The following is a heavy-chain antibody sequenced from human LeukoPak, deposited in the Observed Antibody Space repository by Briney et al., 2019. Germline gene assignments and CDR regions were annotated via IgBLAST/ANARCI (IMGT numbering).Heavy chain of an antibody. V-gene: IGHV3-7*01. D-gene: IGHD3-22*01. CDR1: GFTFSSYW. CDR2: IKQDGSEK. CDR3: ARVSHGYYYDSSGYYFDY. Sequence: GGSLRLSCAASGFTFSSYWMSWVRQAPGKGLEWVANIKQDGSEKYYVDSVKGRFTISRDNAKNSLYLQMNSLRAEDTAVYYCARVSHGYYYDSSGYYFDYWGQGTLITVSS. J-gene: IGHJ4*02.